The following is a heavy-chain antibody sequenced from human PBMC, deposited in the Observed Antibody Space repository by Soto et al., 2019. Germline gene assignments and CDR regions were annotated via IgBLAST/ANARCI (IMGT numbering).Heavy chain of an antibody. CDR1: GFTFSSYA. D-gene: IGHD3-22*01. V-gene: IGHV3-30-3*01. CDR2: ISYDGSNK. Sequence: GGSLRLSCAASGFTFSSYAMHWVRQAPGKGLEWVAVISYDGSNKYYADSVKGRLTISRDNSKNTLYLQMNSLRAEDTAVYYCARDGPHPPGYYDSSGYLDYWGQGTLVTVSS. J-gene: IGHJ4*02. CDR3: ARDGPHPPGYYDSSGYLDY.